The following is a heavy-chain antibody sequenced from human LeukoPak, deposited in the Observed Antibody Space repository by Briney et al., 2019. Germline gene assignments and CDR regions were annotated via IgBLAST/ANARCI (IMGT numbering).Heavy chain of an antibody. CDR2: ISHDGSNK. CDR3: AKDRRQTGYFDY. D-gene: IGHD3-9*01. J-gene: IGHJ4*02. CDR1: GFTFSSYG. V-gene: IGHV3-30*18. Sequence: GGSLRLSCAASGFTFSSYGMHWVRQAPGKGLEWVAVISHDGSNKYYADSVKGRFTISRDNSKNTLYLQMNSLRAEDTAVYYCAKDRRQTGYFDYWGQGTLVTVSS.